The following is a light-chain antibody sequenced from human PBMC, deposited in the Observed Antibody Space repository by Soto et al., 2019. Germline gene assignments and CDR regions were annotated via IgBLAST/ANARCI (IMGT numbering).Light chain of an antibody. CDR3: QTWGTGGVV. J-gene: IGLJ2*01. V-gene: IGLV4-69*01. CDR2: LNSDGSH. Sequence: QPVLTQSPSASASLGASVKLTCTLSSGHSSYAIAWHQQQPEKGPRYLMKLNSDGSHSKGDGIPDSFSGSSSGAERYLTISSLQSEDEADYYCQTWGTGGVVFGGGTKVTFL. CDR1: SGHSSYA.